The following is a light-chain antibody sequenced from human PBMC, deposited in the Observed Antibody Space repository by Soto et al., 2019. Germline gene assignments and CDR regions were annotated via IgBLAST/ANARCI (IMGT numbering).Light chain of an antibody. V-gene: IGLV4-69*01. J-gene: IGLJ2*01. CDR3: QTWGTGHYVV. Sequence: QLVLTQSPSASASLGASVKLTCTLSSGHSSYAIAWHQQQPEKGPRYLMKLNSDGSHNKGDGIPDRFSGSSSGAQRYLTISSLQSEDEADYYCQTWGTGHYVVFGGGTKVTVL. CDR1: SGHSSYA. CDR2: LNSDGSH.